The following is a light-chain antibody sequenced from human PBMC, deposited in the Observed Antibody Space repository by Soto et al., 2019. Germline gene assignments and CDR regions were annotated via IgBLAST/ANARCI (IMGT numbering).Light chain of an antibody. V-gene: IGKV1-39*01. CDR1: QTIRSY. J-gene: IGKJ4*01. Sequence: DIQMTQSPSSLSASVGDRVTITCRANQTIRSYLNWFQQKPRNAPKLLIYSASNLKSGVPSRFNNSRYGTDFTLNINSLLHEDFSNYYSQQNYTTPFTFRGGPKVEIK. CDR3: QQNYTTPFT. CDR2: SAS.